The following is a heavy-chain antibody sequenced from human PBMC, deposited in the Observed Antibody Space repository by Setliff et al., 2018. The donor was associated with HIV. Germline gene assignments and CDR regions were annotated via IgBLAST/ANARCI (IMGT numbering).Heavy chain of an antibody. J-gene: IGHJ4*02. CDR1: GGSISSSSDY. V-gene: IGHV4-39*07. CDR2: IYYSGSV. D-gene: IGHD6-13*01. Sequence: SETLSLTCSVSGGSISSSSDYWVWIRQPPGKGLEWIGSIYYSGSVYYNPSLQSRVTISVDTPSNQFSLKLSSVTAADTAVYYCARTAAAGTFDYWGQGTLVTVSS. CDR3: ARTAAAGTFDY.